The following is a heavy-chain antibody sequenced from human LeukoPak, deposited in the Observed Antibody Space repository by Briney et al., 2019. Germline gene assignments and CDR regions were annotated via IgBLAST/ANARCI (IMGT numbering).Heavy chain of an antibody. CDR1: GFTFSSYG. CDR3: ARHVLGLLWFGDPGRGDWFDP. V-gene: IGHV3-30*03. Sequence: PGGSLRLSCAASGFTFSSYGMHWVRQAPGKGLEWVAVISYDGSNKYYADSVKGRFTISRDNSKNTLYLQMNSLRAEDTAVYYCARHVLGLLWFGDPGRGDWFDPWGQGTLVTVSP. D-gene: IGHD3-10*01. J-gene: IGHJ5*02. CDR2: ISYDGSNK.